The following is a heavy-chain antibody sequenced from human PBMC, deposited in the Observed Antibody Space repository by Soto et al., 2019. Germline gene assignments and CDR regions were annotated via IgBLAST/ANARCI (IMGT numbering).Heavy chain of an antibody. Sequence: ASVKVSCKASGYAFTSYGISWVRQAPGQGLEWMGWISAYNGNTNYAQKLQGRVTMTTDTSTSTAYMELRSLRSDDTAVYYCARIYCSGGSCYGNYYYYYYMDVWGKGTTVTVSS. D-gene: IGHD2-15*01. CDR3: ARIYCSGGSCYGNYYYYYYMDV. V-gene: IGHV1-18*01. CDR2: ISAYNGNT. J-gene: IGHJ6*03. CDR1: GYAFTSYG.